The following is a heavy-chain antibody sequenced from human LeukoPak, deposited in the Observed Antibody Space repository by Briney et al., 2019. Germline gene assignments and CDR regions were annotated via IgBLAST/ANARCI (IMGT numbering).Heavy chain of an antibody. D-gene: IGHD6-13*01. CDR1: GGSISSNY. Sequence: SETLSLTCTVSGGSISSNYWSWIRQPAGKGLEWIGRIYTSGSTNYNPSLKSRVTMSVDTSKNQFSLKLSSVTAADTAVYYCARDSPHSSSWYGWFDPWGQGTLVTVSS. CDR3: ARDSPHSSSWYGWFDP. V-gene: IGHV4-4*07. J-gene: IGHJ5*02. CDR2: IYTSGST.